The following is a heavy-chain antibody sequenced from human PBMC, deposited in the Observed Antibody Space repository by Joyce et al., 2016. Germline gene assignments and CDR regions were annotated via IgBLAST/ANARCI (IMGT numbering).Heavy chain of an antibody. V-gene: IGHV3-48*04. D-gene: IGHD1-1*01. CDR1: GFTFSSYS. CDR2: ISSSSSRTI. CDR3: ARERRYGVPSFGMDV. J-gene: IGHJ6*02. Sequence: EVQLVESGGGLVQPGGSLRLSCAASGFTFSSYSMNWVRQAPGKGLEWVSYISSSSSRTIYYADSVKGRFTISRDNAKNSLFLQMNSLRAEDTAVYYCARERRYGVPSFGMDVWGQGTTVTVSS.